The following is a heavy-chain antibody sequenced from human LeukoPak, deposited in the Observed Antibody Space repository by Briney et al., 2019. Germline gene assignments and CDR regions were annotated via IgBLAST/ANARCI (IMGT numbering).Heavy chain of an antibody. D-gene: IGHD3-22*01. J-gene: IGHJ1*01. CDR2: ISSNGGSA. CDR1: GFSFTYAW. V-gene: IGHV3-64D*09. Sequence: PGGSLRLSCVASGFSFTYAWMSWVRQAPGKGLEYVSAISSNGGSAYYADSVKGRFTISRDNSKNTLYLQMSSLRAEDTAVYYCVKADYYDTSNYYYRYFQYWGQGTLVTVSS. CDR3: VKADYYDTSNYYYRYFQY.